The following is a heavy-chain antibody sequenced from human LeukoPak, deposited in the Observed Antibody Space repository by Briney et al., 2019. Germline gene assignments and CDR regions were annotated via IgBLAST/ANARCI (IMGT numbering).Heavy chain of an antibody. CDR2: IYTSGST. Sequence: KTSETLSLTCTVSGGSISSYYWSWIRQPAGKGLEWIGRIYTSGSTNYNPSLKSRVTMSVDTSKNQFSLKLSSVTAADTAVYYCARESGSYYYYYMDVWGKGTTVTVSS. CDR1: GGSISSYY. CDR3: ARESGSYYYYYMDV. D-gene: IGHD1-26*01. V-gene: IGHV4-4*07. J-gene: IGHJ6*03.